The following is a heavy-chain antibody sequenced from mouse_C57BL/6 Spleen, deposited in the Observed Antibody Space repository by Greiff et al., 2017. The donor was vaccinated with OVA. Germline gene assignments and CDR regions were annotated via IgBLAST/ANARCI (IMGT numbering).Heavy chain of an antibody. CDR3: ARRGRRGGGFDY. Sequence: QVQLQQPGAELVKPGASVKLSCKASGYTFTSYWMQWVKQRPGQGLEWIGEIDPSDSYTNYNQKFKGKATLTVDTSSSTAYMQLSSLTSEDSAVYYWARRGRRGGGFDYWGQGTTLTVSS. J-gene: IGHJ2*01. V-gene: IGHV1-50*01. CDR1: GYTFTSYW. CDR2: IDPSDSYT.